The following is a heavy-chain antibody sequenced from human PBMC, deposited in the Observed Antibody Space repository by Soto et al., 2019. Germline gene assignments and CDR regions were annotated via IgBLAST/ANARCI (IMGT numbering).Heavy chain of an antibody. V-gene: IGHV3-7*03. CDR1: GFTFTYYW. J-gene: IGHJ4*02. CDR2: LNQDGSEK. Sequence: LRLSCAASGFTFTYYWMSWVRQAPGNVLEWVANLNQDGSEKNCVDSVKGRFTISRDNAKNSVYLQLNSLRAEDTAVYYCARDRFIGIYYVKGVQYVFEDWGQGASDTVSS. D-gene: IGHD1-26*01. CDR3: ARDRFIGIYYVKGVQYVFED.